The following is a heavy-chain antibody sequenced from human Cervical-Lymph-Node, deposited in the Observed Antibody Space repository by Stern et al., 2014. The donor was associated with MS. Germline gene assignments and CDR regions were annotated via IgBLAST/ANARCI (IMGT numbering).Heavy chain of an antibody. Sequence: QVTLRESGPTLVKPTQTLTLTCTLSGFSLTTSEVGVGWIRQPPGKALEWLALIYWDDDKRYSPSLKSRLTITKDTSKNEVVLTMTNMDPVDTATYYCAHSENWGLNLAYWGQGALVTVSS. V-gene: IGHV2-5*02. J-gene: IGHJ4*02. CDR2: IYWDDDK. CDR1: GFSLTTSEVG. D-gene: IGHD7-27*01. CDR3: AHSENWGLNLAY.